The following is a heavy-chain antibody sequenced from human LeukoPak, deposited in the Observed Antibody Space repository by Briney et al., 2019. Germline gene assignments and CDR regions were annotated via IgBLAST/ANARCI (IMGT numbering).Heavy chain of an antibody. CDR3: TKNER. V-gene: IGHV3-7*01. Sequence: PRGSLRLSCAASGFNLNYYWMSWVREAPGKGLEWVASINQDGSETYYVESVKGRFTISRDNAKKSLYLQMNSLRAEDTAVYYCTKNERWGQGTMVTVSS. CDR2: INQDGSET. CDR1: GFNLNYYW. J-gene: IGHJ3*01. D-gene: IGHD1-1*01.